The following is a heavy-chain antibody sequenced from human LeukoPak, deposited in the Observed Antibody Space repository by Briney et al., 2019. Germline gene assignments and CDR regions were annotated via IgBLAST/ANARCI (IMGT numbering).Heavy chain of an antibody. CDR1: GGSISSYY. D-gene: IGHD7-27*01. J-gene: IGHJ4*02. Sequence: SETLSLTCTDSGGSISSYYWSWIRQPPGKGLEWIGYISYSGRTNYNPSLKSRVTISVDTSKNQFSLRLSSVTAADTAVYYCARKTGDLYYFDYWGQGTLVTVSS. CDR3: ARKTGDLYYFDY. V-gene: IGHV4-59*01. CDR2: ISYSGRT.